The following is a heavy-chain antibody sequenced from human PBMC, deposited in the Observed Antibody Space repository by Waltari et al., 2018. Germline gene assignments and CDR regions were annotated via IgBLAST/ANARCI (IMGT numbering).Heavy chain of an antibody. Sequence: QVQLVQSGAEVKKPGAYVKVSCTASGYTFSSYVMHWVRQAPGQSLEWMGWINAANTNTKYSQKFQGRVTITRDTSASTAYMELSSLTSEDTAVYYCARSGWLDYWGQGTLVTVSS. CDR3: ARSGWLDY. J-gene: IGHJ4*02. V-gene: IGHV1-3*01. D-gene: IGHD6-19*01. CDR2: INAANTNT. CDR1: GYTFSSYV.